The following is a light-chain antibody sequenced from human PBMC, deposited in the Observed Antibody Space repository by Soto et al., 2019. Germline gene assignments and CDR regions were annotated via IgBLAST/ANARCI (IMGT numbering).Light chain of an antibody. Sequence: EIVLTQSPDTLSLPPGERATLSCRASQSLSSSYLAWYQHKPGQAPRLLIYGASSRATGIPDRFSGSGSGTDFTLSISRLEPEDFAVYYCQQYGSSSWTFGQGTKVDIK. CDR3: QQYGSSSWT. CDR1: QSLSSSY. V-gene: IGKV3-20*01. CDR2: GAS. J-gene: IGKJ1*01.